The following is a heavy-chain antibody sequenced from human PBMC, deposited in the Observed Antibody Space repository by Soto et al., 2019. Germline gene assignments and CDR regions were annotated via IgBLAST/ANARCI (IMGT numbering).Heavy chain of an antibody. CDR2: IYWHDSK. D-gene: IGHD1-26*01. V-gene: IGHV2-5*01. J-gene: IGHJ4*02. CDR1: GFSLTTDRVG. Sequence: QITLKESGPTLVKPTQTLTLTCTFSGFSLTTDRVGVGWIRQPPGEALEWLAVIYWHDSKTYRPSLESRLTLTKDTSKNQVALTTTNMDSLDSATDYCEHAYGGRSLYWGQGTLVTVSS. CDR3: EHAYGGRSLY.